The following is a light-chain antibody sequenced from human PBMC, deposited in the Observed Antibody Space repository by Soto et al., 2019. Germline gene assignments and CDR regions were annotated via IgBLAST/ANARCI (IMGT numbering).Light chain of an antibody. CDR3: QTWGTGFQV. J-gene: IGLJ2*01. CDR2: SNN. Sequence: QSVLTQPPSASGTPGQRVTISCSGSSSNIGSNAVNWYQQLPGTAPTLLIYSNNQRPSGVPDRFSGSKSGTSASLAVNGLQSEDEADYYCQTWGTGFQVFGGGTKLTVL. V-gene: IGLV1-44*01. CDR1: SSNIGSNA.